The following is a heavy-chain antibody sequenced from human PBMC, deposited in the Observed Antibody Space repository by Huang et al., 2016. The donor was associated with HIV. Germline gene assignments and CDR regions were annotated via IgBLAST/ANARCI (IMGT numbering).Heavy chain of an antibody. V-gene: IGHV1-8*01. CDR3: ARGYSLGYYYPIKYSYAFDL. CDR2: LTPNSGNT. Sequence: QVQLVQSGTEVRKPGASVTVSCKPSGYAFIDYDIHWVRQAVGQGLEWLGWLTPNSGNTVLSRKFQGRVATTRDIASTTVFMELRILTSDDTGIYYCARGYSLGYYYPIKYSYAFDLWGQGTEVTVSS. D-gene: IGHD3-22*01. J-gene: IGHJ3*01. CDR1: GYAFIDYD.